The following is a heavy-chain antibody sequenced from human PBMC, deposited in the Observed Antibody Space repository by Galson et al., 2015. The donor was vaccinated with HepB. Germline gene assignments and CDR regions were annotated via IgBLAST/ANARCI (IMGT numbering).Heavy chain of an antibody. J-gene: IGHJ4*02. Sequence: SLRLSCAASGFTFSSYAMHWVRQAPGKGLEWVAVISYDGSNKYYADSVKGRFTISRDNSKNTLYLQMNSLRAEDTAVYYCARDLLPYDSSGYYDYWGQGTLVTVSS. CDR2: ISYDGSNK. V-gene: IGHV3-30*04. D-gene: IGHD3-22*01. CDR3: ARDLLPYDSSGYYDY. CDR1: GFTFSSYA.